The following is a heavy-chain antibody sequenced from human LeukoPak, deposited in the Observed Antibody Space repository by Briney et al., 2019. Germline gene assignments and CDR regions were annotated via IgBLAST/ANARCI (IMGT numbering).Heavy chain of an antibody. CDR2: ISGSGGST. CDR1: GFTFNNYA. Sequence: GGSLRLSCAASGFTFNNYAMSWVRQAPGKGLEWVSVISGSGGSTYYADSVKGRFTISRDNSKNTLYLQMNSLRAEETAVYYCAKDRGVIVPAGMATWGQGTLVTVSS. CDR3: AKDRGVIVPAGMAT. V-gene: IGHV3-23*01. J-gene: IGHJ5*02. D-gene: IGHD2-2*01.